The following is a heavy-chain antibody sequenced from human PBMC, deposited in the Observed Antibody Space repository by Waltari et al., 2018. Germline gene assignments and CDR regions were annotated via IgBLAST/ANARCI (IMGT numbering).Heavy chain of an antibody. Sequence: EVQVEESGGGLVQPGRSLRLSCTASGFLFGDYAMSWFRTAPGKGLEWVGFIRSKTYGGTAEYAASVKGRFTISRDDSKSIASLQMDSLKTDDTAVYFCTRGGASVAPVYWGQGTLVTVSS. CDR1: GFLFGDYA. V-gene: IGHV3-49*03. D-gene: IGHD6-19*01. CDR2: IRSKTYGGTA. CDR3: TRGGASVAPVY. J-gene: IGHJ4*02.